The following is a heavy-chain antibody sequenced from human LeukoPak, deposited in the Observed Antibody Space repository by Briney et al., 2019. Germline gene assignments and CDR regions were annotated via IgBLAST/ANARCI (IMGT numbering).Heavy chain of an antibody. V-gene: IGHV1-69*05. CDR1: GGTFSSYA. CDR3: ARDLVGATRGGFDY. D-gene: IGHD1-26*01. Sequence: SVKVSCKASGGTFSSYAISWVRQAPGQGLEWMGGIIPIFGTANYAQKFQGRVTITTDESTSTAYMELSSLRSEDTAVYYCARDLVGATRGGFDYWGQGTLVTVSS. J-gene: IGHJ4*02. CDR2: IIPIFGTA.